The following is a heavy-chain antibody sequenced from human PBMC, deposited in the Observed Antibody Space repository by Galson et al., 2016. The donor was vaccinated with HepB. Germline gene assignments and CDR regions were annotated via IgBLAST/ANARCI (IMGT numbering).Heavy chain of an antibody. CDR2: ISGTAITT. V-gene: IGHV3-23*01. D-gene: IGHD3-3*01. CDR1: GFTFDKYA. J-gene: IGHJ5*02. Sequence: SLRLSCAASGFTFDKYAMNWVRQAPGKGLQWVSSISGTAITTSYADSVRGRFTVSRDNSKNTVFLQMSNLRADDTAVYYCAKVGPLRFVEWFYNWFDPWGQGTLVTVSS. CDR3: AKVGPLRFVEWFYNWFDP.